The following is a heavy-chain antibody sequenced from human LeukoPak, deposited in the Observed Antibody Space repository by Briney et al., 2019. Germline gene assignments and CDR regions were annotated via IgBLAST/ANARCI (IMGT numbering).Heavy chain of an antibody. V-gene: IGHV1-2*06. J-gene: IGHJ3*02. CDR3: ARSKAWELPNAFDI. CDR1: GYTFTGYY. CDR2: INPNSGGT. Sequence: GASVKVSRKASGYTFTGYYMHWVRQAPGQGLEWMGRINPNSGGTNYAQKCQGRVTMTRDTSISTAYMELSRLRSDDTAVYYCARSKAWELPNAFDIWGQGTMVTVSS. D-gene: IGHD1-26*01.